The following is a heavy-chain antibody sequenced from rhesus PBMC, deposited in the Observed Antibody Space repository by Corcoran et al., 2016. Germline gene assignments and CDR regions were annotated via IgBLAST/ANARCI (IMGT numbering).Heavy chain of an antibody. D-gene: IGHD5-36*01. CDR3: GFSYGQY. CDR2: IYGRGGSN. J-gene: IGHJ4*01. CDR1: GYSISSGYY. Sequence: QVQLQESGPGLVKPSETLSLTCAVSGYSISSGYYWNWIRQPPGKGLEGIGSIYGRGGSNYLNPSLKSRVTLSVDTSKNQFSLKLSSVTAADTAVYYCGFSYGQYWGQGVLVTVSS. V-gene: IGHV4S14*01.